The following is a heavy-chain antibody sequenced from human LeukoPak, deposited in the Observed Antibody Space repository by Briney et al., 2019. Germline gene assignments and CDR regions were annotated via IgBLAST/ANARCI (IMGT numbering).Heavy chain of an antibody. D-gene: IGHD3-22*01. J-gene: IGHJ4*02. CDR3: ARPQSYYDSSGYYPFDY. Sequence: ASVKVSCKASGGTFSSYAISWVRQAPGQGLEWMGWISAYNGNTNYAQKLQGRVTITADESTSTAYMELSSLRSEDTAVYYCARPQSYYDSSGYYPFDYWGQGTLVTVSS. CDR2: ISAYNGNT. CDR1: GGTFSSYA. V-gene: IGHV1-69*13.